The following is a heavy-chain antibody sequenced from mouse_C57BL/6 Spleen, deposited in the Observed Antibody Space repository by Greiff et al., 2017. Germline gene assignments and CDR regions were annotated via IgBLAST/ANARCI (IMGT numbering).Heavy chain of an antibody. CDR1: GYTFTDYN. D-gene: IGHD1-1*01. V-gene: IGHV1-22*01. Sequence: EVKVVESGPELVKPGASVKMSCKASGYTFTDYNMHWVKQSHGKSLEWIGYINPNNGGTSYNQKFKGKATLTVNKSSSTAYMELRSLTSEDSAVYYCARVVAHYYAMDYWGQGTSVTVSS. CDR2: INPNNGGT. J-gene: IGHJ4*01. CDR3: ARVVAHYYAMDY.